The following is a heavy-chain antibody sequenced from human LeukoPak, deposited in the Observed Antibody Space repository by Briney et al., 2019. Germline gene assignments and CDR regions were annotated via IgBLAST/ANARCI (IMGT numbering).Heavy chain of an antibody. Sequence: SGPTQVKPTQTLTLTCTFSGFSLNTTTLGVGWIRQPPGKALEWLALLFWDDDSRLSPSLESRLTITKDTSKNQVVLTLTDMDPVDTATYYCAHATNSHFDYWGQGTLVTVSS. CDR3: AHATNSHFDY. J-gene: IGHJ4*02. D-gene: IGHD4-23*01. V-gene: IGHV2-5*02. CDR1: GFSLNTTTLG. CDR2: LFWDDDS.